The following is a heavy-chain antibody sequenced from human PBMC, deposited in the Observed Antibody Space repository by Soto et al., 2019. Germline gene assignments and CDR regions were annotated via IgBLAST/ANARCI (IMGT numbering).Heavy chain of an antibody. CDR2: ISGGGGART. V-gene: IGHV3-23*01. D-gene: IGHD4-17*01. CDR1: GFTFSSYA. CDR3: AKWGYGGNSATSRYWYLDC. J-gene: IGHJ2*01. Sequence: GGSLRLCCAASGFTFSSYAMSWVRQAPGEGLEWISVISGGGGARTYYADSVKGRFTISRDNSKNTLYLQMNGLRAEDTAVYYCAKWGYGGNSATSRYWYLDCWGRGNLVTFSS.